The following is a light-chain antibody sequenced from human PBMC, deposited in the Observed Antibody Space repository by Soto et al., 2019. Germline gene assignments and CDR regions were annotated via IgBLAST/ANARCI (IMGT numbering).Light chain of an antibody. CDR1: SSDVGSYKY. J-gene: IGLJ1*01. CDR3: CSYTTTSSYV. Sequence: QSALTQPASVSGSPGQSITISCTGSSSDVGSYKYVSWYQQHPGKAPKVMIYDVGNRPSGVSSRFSGSKSGNTASLTISGLQAEDEADYYCCSYTTTSSYVFGSGTKVTVL. CDR2: DVG. V-gene: IGLV2-14*03.